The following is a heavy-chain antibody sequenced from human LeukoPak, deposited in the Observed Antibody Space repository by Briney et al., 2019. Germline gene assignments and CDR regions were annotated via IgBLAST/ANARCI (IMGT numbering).Heavy chain of an antibody. J-gene: IGHJ1*01. CDR3: AREGHDILTGYYNVW. CDR1: GFTFSSYA. D-gene: IGHD3-9*01. V-gene: IGHV3-23*01. Sequence: GGSLRLSCAASGFTFSSYAMTWVRRAPGKGLEWVSTIEVGGAITHYAASVKGRFTISRDTSKNTLYLQMNSLRAEDTAVYYCAREGHDILTGYYNVWWGQGTLVTVSS. CDR2: IEVGGAIT.